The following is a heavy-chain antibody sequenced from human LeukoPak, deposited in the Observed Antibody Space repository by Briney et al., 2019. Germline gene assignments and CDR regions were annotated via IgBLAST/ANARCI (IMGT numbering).Heavy chain of an antibody. D-gene: IGHD3-3*01. CDR3: AAGTRFLEWLLSGYYYYGMDV. CDR2: IVVGSGNT. CDR1: GFTFTSSA. J-gene: IGHJ6*02. V-gene: IGHV1-58*02. Sequence: SVKVSCKASGFTFTSSAMQWVRQARGQRLEWIGWIVVGSGNTNYAQKFQERVTITRDMSTSTGYMALSSLRSEDTAVYYCAAGTRFLEWLLSGYYYYGMDVWGQGTTFTVSS.